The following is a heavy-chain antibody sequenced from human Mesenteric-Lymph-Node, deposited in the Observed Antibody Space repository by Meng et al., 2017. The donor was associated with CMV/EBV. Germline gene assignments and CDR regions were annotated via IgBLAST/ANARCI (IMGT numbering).Heavy chain of an antibody. V-gene: IGHV3-48*04. D-gene: IGHD1-7*01. CDR3: ARGFNYEPNFDY. Sequence: GESLKISGGVSGFTFSTYSMNWVRQAPGKGLEWVSYISSGSSSIYYADPVRGRFIISRDNAKNSLYLQMNSLRVEDTAVYYCARGFNYEPNFDYWGQGSLVTVSS. CDR2: ISSGSSSI. CDR1: GFTFSTYS. J-gene: IGHJ4*02.